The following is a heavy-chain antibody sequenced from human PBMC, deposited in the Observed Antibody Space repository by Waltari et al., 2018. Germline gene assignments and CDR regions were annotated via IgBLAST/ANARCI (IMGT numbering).Heavy chain of an antibody. CDR1: GYSISSGYY. V-gene: IGHV4-38-2*01. CDR3: ARVSVVPAAPNWFDP. Sequence: QVQLQESGPGLVKPSETLSLTCAVSGYSISSGYYWGWIRQPPGKGLEWIGSIYHSGSTYYNPSLKSRVTISVDTSKNQFSLKLSSVTAADTAVYYCARVSVVPAAPNWFDPWGQGTLVIVSS. D-gene: IGHD2-2*01. CDR2: IYHSGST. J-gene: IGHJ5*02.